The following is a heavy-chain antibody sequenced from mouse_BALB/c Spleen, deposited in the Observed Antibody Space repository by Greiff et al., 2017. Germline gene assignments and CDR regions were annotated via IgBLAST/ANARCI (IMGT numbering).Heavy chain of an antibody. Sequence: EVQRVESGGDLVKPGGSLKLSCAASGFTFSSYGMSWVRQTPDKRLEWVATISSGGSYTYYPDSVKGRFTISRDNAKNTLYLQMSSLKSEDTAMYYCARPTMITTGAMDYWGQGTSVTVSS. CDR1: GFTFSSYG. J-gene: IGHJ4*01. V-gene: IGHV5-6*01. CDR2: ISSGGSYT. CDR3: ARPTMITTGAMDY. D-gene: IGHD2-4*01.